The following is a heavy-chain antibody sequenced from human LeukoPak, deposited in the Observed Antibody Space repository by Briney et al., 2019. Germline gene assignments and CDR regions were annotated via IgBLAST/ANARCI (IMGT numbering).Heavy chain of an antibody. V-gene: IGHV6-1*01. CDR1: GDSVSSNSAS. J-gene: IGHJ4*02. CDR2: TYYRSKWYN. D-gene: IGHD6-13*01. CDR3: ARRSAAGPMDY. Sequence: SQTLSLTCAISGDSVSSNSASWNWIRQSPSGGLEWLGGTYYRSKWYNEYAASVKGRITVNPDTSKNQFSLHLNSVTPEDTAVYYCARRSAAGPMDYWGQGTLVTVSS.